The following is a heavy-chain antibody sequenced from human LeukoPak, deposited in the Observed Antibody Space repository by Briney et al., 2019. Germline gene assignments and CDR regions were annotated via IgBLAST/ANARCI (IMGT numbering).Heavy chain of an antibody. J-gene: IGHJ4*02. Sequence: GGPPRLSCAASGFTFSSYAMSWFRQAPGKGLEWVGFIRSKAYGGTTEYAASVKGRFTISRDDSKSIAYLQMNSLKTEDTAVYYCTRDGGSYFSLTDYWGQGTLVTVSS. D-gene: IGHD1-26*01. CDR1: GFTFSSYA. CDR3: TRDGGSYFSLTDY. V-gene: IGHV3-49*03. CDR2: IRSKAYGGTT.